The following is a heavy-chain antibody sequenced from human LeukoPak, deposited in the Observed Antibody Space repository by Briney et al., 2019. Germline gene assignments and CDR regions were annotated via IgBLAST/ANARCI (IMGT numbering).Heavy chain of an antibody. CDR1: GFIFSSYG. Sequence: GGSLRLSCAASGFIFSSYGMHWVRQAPGKGLEWVAVIWYDGSNKYYADSVKGRFTISRDNSKNTLYLQMNSLRAEDTAVYYCARGHSGSYFSSYWGQGTLVTVSS. J-gene: IGHJ4*02. D-gene: IGHD1-26*01. V-gene: IGHV3-33*01. CDR2: IWYDGSNK. CDR3: ARGHSGSYFSSY.